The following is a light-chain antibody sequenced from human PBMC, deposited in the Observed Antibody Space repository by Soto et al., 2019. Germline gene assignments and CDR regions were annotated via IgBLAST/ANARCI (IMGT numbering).Light chain of an antibody. CDR1: QSISSN. J-gene: IGKJ3*01. Sequence: DIQMTQSPSSLSASVGDRVTITCRASQSISSNLNWYQQKPGKAPKLLIYAASSLRSGVPSRFSCSGSGTDFTLTISSLQPEDFATYYCQQSYSAFFTFGPGTKVDIK. CDR3: QQSYSAFFT. CDR2: AAS. V-gene: IGKV1-39*01.